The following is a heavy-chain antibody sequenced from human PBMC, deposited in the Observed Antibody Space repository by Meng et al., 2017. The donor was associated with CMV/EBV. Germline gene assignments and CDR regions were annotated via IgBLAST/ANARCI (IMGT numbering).Heavy chain of an antibody. CDR3: VRDHNWGPDY. CDR2: IYPNSGGT. CDR1: GYRFSDHY. J-gene: IGHJ4*02. V-gene: IGHV1-2*02. D-gene: IGHD1-1*01. Sequence: VQRVQPGAEVKSPGASGKASCQTSGYRFSDHYMHWVRQAPGQGLEWMGWIYPNSGGTHYAQKFQDRVTMTRDTSISTVYMELSRLTSDDTAVYYCVRDHNWGPDYWGQGTLVTVSS.